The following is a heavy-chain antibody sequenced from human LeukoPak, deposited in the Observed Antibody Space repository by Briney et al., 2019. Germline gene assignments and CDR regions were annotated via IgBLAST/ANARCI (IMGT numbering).Heavy chain of an antibody. D-gene: IGHD5-18*01. Sequence: QSGGSLRLSCAASGFTFSSYAMHWVRQAPGKGLEWVAVISYDGSNKYYADSVKGRFTISRDNSKNTLYLQMNSLRAEDTAVYYCARPYSYPLYFDYWGQGTLVTASS. J-gene: IGHJ4*02. V-gene: IGHV3-30-3*01. CDR3: ARPYSYPLYFDY. CDR2: ISYDGSNK. CDR1: GFTFSSYA.